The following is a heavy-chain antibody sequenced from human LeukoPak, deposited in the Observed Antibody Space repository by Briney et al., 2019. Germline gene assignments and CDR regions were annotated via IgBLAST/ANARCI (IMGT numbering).Heavy chain of an antibody. V-gene: IGHV4-30-4*07. CDR1: GGSISGGGYS. Sequence: SETLSLTCAVSGGSISGGGYSWSWIRQPPGKGLEWIGYIYYSGSTYYNPSLKSRVTISVDTSKNQFSLKLSSVTAADTAVYYCARQTGSGLFILPGGQGTLVTVSS. J-gene: IGHJ4*02. CDR3: ARQTGSGLFILP. D-gene: IGHD3/OR15-3a*01. CDR2: IYYSGST.